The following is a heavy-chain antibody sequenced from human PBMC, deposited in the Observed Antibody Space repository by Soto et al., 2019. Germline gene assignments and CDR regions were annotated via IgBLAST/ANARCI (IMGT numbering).Heavy chain of an antibody. Sequence: EVQLVESGGGLGQPGGSLRLSCAASGFSFSAYWIHWVRQAPEKGLEWVSRIKTDGSSTDYADSVKGRFTISRDNAKNILYLQMDSLRVEDTAVYYCAKREGNTFGLFHWGQGTLVTVSS. CDR1: GFSFSAYW. V-gene: IGHV3-74*01. CDR3: AKREGNTFGLFH. CDR2: IKTDGSST. J-gene: IGHJ4*02. D-gene: IGHD5-18*01.